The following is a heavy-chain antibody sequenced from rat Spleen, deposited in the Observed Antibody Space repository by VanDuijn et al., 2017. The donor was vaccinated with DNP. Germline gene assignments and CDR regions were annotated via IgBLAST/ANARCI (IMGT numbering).Heavy chain of an antibody. CDR1: GFTFSSFP. V-gene: IGHV5-46*01. CDR2: ISTSGGST. Sequence: EGQLVESGGGLVQPGRSMKLSCSASGFTFSSFPMAWVRQAPTKGLEWVATISTSGGSTYYRDSVKGRFTISRDNAKSTLYLQIDSLRSEDTATYYCARPDYWGQGVMVTVSS. J-gene: IGHJ2*01. CDR3: ARPDY.